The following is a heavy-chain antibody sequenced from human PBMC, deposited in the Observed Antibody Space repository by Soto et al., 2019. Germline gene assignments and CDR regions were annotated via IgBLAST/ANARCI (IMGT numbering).Heavy chain of an antibody. Sequence: PGGSLRLSCAASGFPFRNYAMSWVRQAPGKGLEWVSAFSGSGGSTYYADSVKGRFTISRDNSKNTLYLQMNSLRAEDTAVYYCAKDNGCLRIRWAQGTLVTVSS. D-gene: IGHD2-8*01. CDR1: GFPFRNYA. CDR2: FSGSGGST. V-gene: IGHV3-23*01. J-gene: IGHJ4*02. CDR3: AKDNGCLRIR.